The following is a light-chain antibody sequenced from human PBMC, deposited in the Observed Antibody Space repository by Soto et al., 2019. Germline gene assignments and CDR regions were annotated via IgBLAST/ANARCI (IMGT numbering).Light chain of an antibody. CDR1: QDITNY. Sequence: DIQMTQSPSSLSASVGDRVTITCQASQDITNYLNWYQQKPGKAPRLLLYEASSLETGDPSRFSGSGSGTDFTFTISSLQPEDIATYYCQHYNHLPITFGQGTRLEI. CDR3: QHYNHLPIT. V-gene: IGKV1-33*01. J-gene: IGKJ5*01. CDR2: EAS.